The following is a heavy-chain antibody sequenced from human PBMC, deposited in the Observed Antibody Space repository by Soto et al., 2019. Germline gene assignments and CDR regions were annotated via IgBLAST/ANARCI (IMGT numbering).Heavy chain of an antibody. V-gene: IGHV3-23*01. Sequence: GGSLRLSCAASGFTFSSYAMSWVRQAPGKGLEWVSAVSGSGGGTDYADSVKGRFTISRDNSKNTLYLQMNSLRAEDTAVYYCAKDGGYAYYDSSGYYFGYWGQGTLVSVSS. CDR2: VSGSGGGT. J-gene: IGHJ4*02. CDR3: AKDGGYAYYDSSGYYFGY. D-gene: IGHD3-22*01. CDR1: GFTFSSYA.